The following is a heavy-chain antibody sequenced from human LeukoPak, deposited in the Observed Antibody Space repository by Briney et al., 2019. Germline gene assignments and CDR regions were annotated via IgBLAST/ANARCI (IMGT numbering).Heavy chain of an antibody. D-gene: IGHD2-2*01. CDR2: MVPSSGVS. Sequence: ASVKVSCKASGYTFTAYYVHWVRQAPGQGLEWMGYMVPSSGVSHYSQKFQDRVAMTRDTSTSTAYLELSGLTSDDTAVYYCSTEDKYCTSTTCGDFWGQGTLVTVYS. J-gene: IGHJ4*02. V-gene: IGHV1-2*02. CDR1: GYTFTAYY. CDR3: STEDKYCTSTTCGDF.